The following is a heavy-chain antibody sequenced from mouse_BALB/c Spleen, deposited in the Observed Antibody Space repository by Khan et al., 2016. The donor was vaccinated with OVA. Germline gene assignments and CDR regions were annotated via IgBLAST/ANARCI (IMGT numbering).Heavy chain of an antibody. V-gene: IGHV5-6*01. D-gene: IGHD1-1*01. Sequence: EVHLVESGGDLVKPEGSLKLSCAASGFTFSTYGMSWVRQTPDKRLEWVATISSGGSYTYYPDSVQGRFTISRDNAKNTLYLQMRSLKSEDTAMFYCARLAYYYDSEGFAYWGQGTLVTVSA. J-gene: IGHJ3*01. CDR3: ARLAYYYDSEGFAY. CDR2: ISSGGSYT. CDR1: GFTFSTYG.